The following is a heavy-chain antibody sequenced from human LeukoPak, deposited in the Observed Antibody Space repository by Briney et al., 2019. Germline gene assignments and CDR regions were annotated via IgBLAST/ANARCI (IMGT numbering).Heavy chain of an antibody. CDR2: ISSSSSNI. J-gene: IGHJ6*02. D-gene: IGHD2-21*02. CDR3: ARDLLAVTPKYYGMDV. Sequence: PGGSLRLSCADSEFTFSKYTMNWVRQAPGEGLEWISSISSSSSNIYYADSVKGRFTISRDNAKNSLYLQMNSLRVEDTAVYYCARDLLAVTPKYYGMDVWGQGSTVTVSS. V-gene: IGHV3-21*01. CDR1: EFTFSKYT.